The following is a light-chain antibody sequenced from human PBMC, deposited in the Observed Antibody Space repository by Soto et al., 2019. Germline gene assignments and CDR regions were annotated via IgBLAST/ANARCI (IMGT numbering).Light chain of an antibody. J-gene: IGLJ3*02. CDR2: EVS. CDR1: SSDVGGYNY. CDR3: CAYAGSYALV. V-gene: IGLV2-11*01. Sequence: QSALTQPRSVSGSPGQSVTISCTGTSSDVGGYNYVSWYQQHPGTAPKLMIYEVSKRPSGVPDRFSGSKSGNTASLTISGLQAEDEADYYCCAYAGSYALVFGGGTKLTVL.